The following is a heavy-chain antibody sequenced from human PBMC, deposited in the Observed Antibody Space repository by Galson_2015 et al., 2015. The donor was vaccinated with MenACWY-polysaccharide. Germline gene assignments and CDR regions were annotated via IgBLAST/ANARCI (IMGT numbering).Heavy chain of an antibody. CDR2: IYYSGST. V-gene: IGHV4-59*12. CDR1: GGSISGFY. J-gene: IGHJ4*02. CDR3: ARRFRGAVYFDY. Sequence: ETLSLTCTVSGGSISGFYWSWIRPSPGKGLEWIGYIYYSGSTNYNPSLKSRVTISLDTSTNQFSLNLISVTAADTAIYYCARRFRGAVYFDYWGQGTLVTVSS. D-gene: IGHD3-10*01.